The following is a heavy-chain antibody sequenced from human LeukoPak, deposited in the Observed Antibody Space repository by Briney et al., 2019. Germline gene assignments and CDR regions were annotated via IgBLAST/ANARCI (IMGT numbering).Heavy chain of an antibody. V-gene: IGHV3-48*01. CDR2: IRSSGSPM. CDR1: GFTFSSYS. Sequence: GGSLRLSCAASGFTFSSYSMNWVRQAPGKGLEWVSNIRSSGSPMYYADSAKGRFTISRDNAKNSLYLQMDSLSAEDTAVYYCARDRDWSFDYWGQGTLVTVSS. J-gene: IGHJ4*02. CDR3: ARDRDWSFDY. D-gene: IGHD3/OR15-3a*01.